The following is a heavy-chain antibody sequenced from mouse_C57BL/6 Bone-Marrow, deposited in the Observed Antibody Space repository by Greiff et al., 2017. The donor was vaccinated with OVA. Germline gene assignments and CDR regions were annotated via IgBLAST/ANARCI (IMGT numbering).Heavy chain of an antibody. CDR2: INPNNGGT. V-gene: IGHV1-18*01. Sequence: EVQRVESGPELVKPGASVKIPCKASGYTFTDYNMDWVKQSHGKSLEWIGDINPNNGGTIYNQKFKGKATLTVDKSSSTAYMELRSLTSEDTAVYYCARESMGYYAMDYWGHGTSVTVSS. D-gene: IGHD1-1*02. J-gene: IGHJ4*01. CDR1: GYTFTDYN. CDR3: ARESMGYYAMDY.